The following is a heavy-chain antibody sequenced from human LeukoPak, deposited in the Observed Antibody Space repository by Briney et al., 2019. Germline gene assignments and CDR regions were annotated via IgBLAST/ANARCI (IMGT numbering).Heavy chain of an antibody. CDR2: IIPIFGTA. CDR3: ARAHTTKGYCSSTSCYANWFDP. CDR1: GGTFSSYA. Sequence: SVKVSCKASGGTFSSYAISWVRQAPGQGLEWMGGIIPIFGTANYAQKFQGRVMITADESTSTAYMELSSLRSEDTAVYYCARAHTTKGYCSSTSCYANWFDPWGQGTLVTVSS. J-gene: IGHJ5*02. D-gene: IGHD2-2*01. V-gene: IGHV1-69*13.